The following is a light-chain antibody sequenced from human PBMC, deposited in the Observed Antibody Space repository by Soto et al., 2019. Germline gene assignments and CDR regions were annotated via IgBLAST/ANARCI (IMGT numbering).Light chain of an antibody. CDR1: QGISNY. Sequence: DVQMTQSPSAMSASVGDRVTITCRASQGISNYFAWFQQKPGEVPKRLIYAASSLQSGVPSRFSGSGSGTEFTLTISSLQPEDFATFYCLQHYVYPYTFGQGTKLEIK. CDR3: LQHYVYPYT. J-gene: IGKJ2*01. V-gene: IGKV1-17*03. CDR2: AAS.